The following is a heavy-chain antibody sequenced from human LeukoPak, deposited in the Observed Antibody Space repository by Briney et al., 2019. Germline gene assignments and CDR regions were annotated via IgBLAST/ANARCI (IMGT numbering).Heavy chain of an antibody. CDR1: GFIFSAYG. D-gene: IGHD3-10*01. CDR3: TRREGNYRASDFDY. CDR2: IRFDESTQ. V-gene: IGHV3-30*02. J-gene: IGHJ4*02. Sequence: PGGSLRLSCAASGFIFSAYGMHWVRQAPGKGLEWVAFIRFDESTQKYADSVKGRFAISRDNSKNKVYLQMNSLRPEDTAVYYCTRREGNYRASDFDYWGQGTLVTVSS.